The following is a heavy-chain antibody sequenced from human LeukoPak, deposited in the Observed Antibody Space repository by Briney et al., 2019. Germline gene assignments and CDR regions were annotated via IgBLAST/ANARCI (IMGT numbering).Heavy chain of an antibody. Sequence: GGSLRLSCAASGFTFSSYSMNWVRQAPGKELEWVSSISSSSSYIYYADSVKGRFTISRDNAKNSLYLQMNSLRAEDTAVYYCARDRPNLPMDYWGQGTLVTVSS. J-gene: IGHJ4*02. CDR3: ARDRPNLPMDY. D-gene: IGHD6-6*01. CDR2: ISSSSSYI. CDR1: GFTFSSYS. V-gene: IGHV3-21*01.